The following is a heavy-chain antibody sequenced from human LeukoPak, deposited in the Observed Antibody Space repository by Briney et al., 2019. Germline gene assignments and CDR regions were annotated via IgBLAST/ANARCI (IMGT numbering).Heavy chain of an antibody. J-gene: IGHJ4*02. CDR3: ASSIAAAGPYDY. Sequence: GGSLRLSCAASGFTFSSYSMNWVRQAPGKGLEWVSSISSSSSYIYYADSVKGRFTISRDNAKNSLYLQMNSLRAEDTAVYYCASSIAAAGPYDYWGQGTLVTVSS. CDR1: GFTFSSYS. D-gene: IGHD6-13*01. V-gene: IGHV3-21*04. CDR2: ISSSSSYI.